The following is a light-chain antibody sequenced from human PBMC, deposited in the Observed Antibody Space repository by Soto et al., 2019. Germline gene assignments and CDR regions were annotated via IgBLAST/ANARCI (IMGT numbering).Light chain of an antibody. CDR3: QEYNSDSGLT. J-gene: IGKJ4*01. V-gene: IGKV1-5*03. CDR2: TAS. Sequence: DIQMTQSPSTLSASVGDGVTITCRASQSISSWLAWYQQKPGKATKLLIYTASNLISGVPSRFSGSGSGTEFPLAISRLQPDDFATYYCQEYNSDSGLTFGGGTKVEIK. CDR1: QSISSW.